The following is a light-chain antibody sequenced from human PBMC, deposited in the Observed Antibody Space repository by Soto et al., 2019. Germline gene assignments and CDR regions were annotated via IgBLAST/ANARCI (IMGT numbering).Light chain of an antibody. J-gene: IGKJ1*01. Sequence: EIVLTQSPGTLSLSPGERATLSCRASQSVSSNYLAWYQQKPGQAPRLLIYVASNRATGIPDRFSGSGSGTEFTLTISKLEPGDVAVYYCKQYDTSDTWTLGQGTKVEIK. CDR1: QSVSSNY. CDR2: VAS. CDR3: KQYDTSDTWT. V-gene: IGKV3-20*01.